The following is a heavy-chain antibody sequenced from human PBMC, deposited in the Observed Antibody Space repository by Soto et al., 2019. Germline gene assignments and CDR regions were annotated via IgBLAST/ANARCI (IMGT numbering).Heavy chain of an antibody. J-gene: IGHJ5*02. Sequence: PAGSLRLSCAASGFTFSSYSRNWVRQAAKKGLEWVSYISSSSSTIYYADSVKGRFTISRDNAKNSLYLQMNSLRDEDTAVYYCARDELPIAAAAPNWFDPWGQGPLVTVSS. CDR1: GFTFSSYS. D-gene: IGHD6-13*01. CDR2: ISSSSSTI. V-gene: IGHV3-48*02. CDR3: ARDELPIAAAAPNWFDP.